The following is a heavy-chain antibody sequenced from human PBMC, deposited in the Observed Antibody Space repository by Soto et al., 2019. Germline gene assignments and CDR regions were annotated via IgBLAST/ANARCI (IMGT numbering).Heavy chain of an antibody. Sequence: SETLSLTCIVSGESISSSSYYWGWIRQPPGKGLEWIGSIYYSGRTYYNPSFKSRVTISIDTSKNQFSLKLSSVTATDTAAYYCARQRTTVVTQAYFDHWGQGALVTVSS. J-gene: IGHJ4*02. CDR3: ARQRTTVVTQAYFDH. D-gene: IGHD2-21*02. CDR1: GESISSSSYY. V-gene: IGHV4-39*01. CDR2: IYYSGRT.